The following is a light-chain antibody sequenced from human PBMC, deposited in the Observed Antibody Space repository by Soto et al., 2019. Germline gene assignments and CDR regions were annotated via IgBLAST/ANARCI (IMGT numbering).Light chain of an antibody. J-gene: IGKJ1*01. CDR3: HQRQSWPRT. Sequence: EIVLTQSPGTLSLSPGERATLSCRASQSITSNYLAWYQQKPGQAPRLLVYAVSGRPNGIPDRFSGSGSGTDFTLTISRLEPEDFAVYYCHQRQSWPRTFGQGTTVDIK. CDR2: AVS. V-gene: IGKV3D-20*02. CDR1: QSITSNY.